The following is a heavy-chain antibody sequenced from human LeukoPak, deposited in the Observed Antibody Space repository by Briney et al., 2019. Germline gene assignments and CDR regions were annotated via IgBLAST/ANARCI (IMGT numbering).Heavy chain of an antibody. CDR3: ARLNDGFDI. Sequence: GGALENSLKGAGYMVFKFWVGWVGQMPGEGLQWVGIIDPGDSETRYSPSFQGQVTITADKSISTAYLQWSSLKASDTAMYYCARLNDGFDIWGQGAMVIVSS. V-gene: IGHV5-51*01. CDR2: IDPGDSET. CDR1: GYMVFKFW. J-gene: IGHJ3*02.